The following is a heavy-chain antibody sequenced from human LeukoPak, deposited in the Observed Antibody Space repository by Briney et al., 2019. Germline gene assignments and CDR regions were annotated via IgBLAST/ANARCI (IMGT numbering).Heavy chain of an antibody. CDR1: GFTFSSHA. D-gene: IGHD6-13*01. J-gene: IGHJ3*02. CDR3: ARDNLAAAGDDNFDI. CDR2: ISISSSSV. V-gene: IGHV3-48*04. Sequence: GGSLRLSCAASGFTFSSHARNWVRQAPGKGLGGVSYISISSSSVYYADSVKGRFTISRDNAKDSLYLQMNSLRAEDTAIYYCARDNLAAAGDDNFDIWGQGTMVTVSS.